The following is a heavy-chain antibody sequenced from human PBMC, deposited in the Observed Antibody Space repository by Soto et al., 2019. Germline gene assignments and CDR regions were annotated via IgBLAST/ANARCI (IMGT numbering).Heavy chain of an antibody. D-gene: IGHD6-19*01. CDR2: IDNSGIRT. V-gene: IGHV3-23*05. CDR3: VSWLSAHFDY. Sequence: EVQLLESGGRLVQPGQSLRLSCAASPVGFSGLGMSWVRQATVKGLEWVSTIDNSGIRTNYADTVKGRSTISRDTSKYTLDLQMDYLRAEDTALYHCVSWLSAHFDYWGRGTLVTVSS. CDR1: PVGFSGLG. J-gene: IGHJ4*02.